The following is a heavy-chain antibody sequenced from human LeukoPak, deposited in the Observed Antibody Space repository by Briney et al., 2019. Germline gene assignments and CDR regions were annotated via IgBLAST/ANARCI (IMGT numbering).Heavy chain of an antibody. CDR3: AKAPGYSSGHYDF. CDR1: GFTVSSNY. D-gene: IGHD6-19*01. CDR2: IYSGGST. Sequence: GGSLRLSCAASGFTVSSNYMSWVRQAPGKGLEWVSVIYSGGSTYYADSVKGRFTISRDNAKNSLWLQMNSLRVEDTAVYFCAKAPGYSSGHYDFWGQGTLVTVSS. V-gene: IGHV3-66*01. J-gene: IGHJ4*02.